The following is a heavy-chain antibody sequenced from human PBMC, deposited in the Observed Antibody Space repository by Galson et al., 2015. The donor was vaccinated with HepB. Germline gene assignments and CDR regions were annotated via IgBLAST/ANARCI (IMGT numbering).Heavy chain of an antibody. Sequence: SLRLSCAGSGFPFGNYAMSWFRQAPGKGLEWLGYIKSKTFGCTTQYAASVRGRFTISRDDSASLAYLQMNNLRIEDTAMYYCTLGGAAAYWGQGTLVTVSS. CDR1: GFPFGNYA. J-gene: IGHJ4*02. D-gene: IGHD2-15*01. V-gene: IGHV3-49*03. CDR2: IKSKTFGCTT. CDR3: TLGGAAAY.